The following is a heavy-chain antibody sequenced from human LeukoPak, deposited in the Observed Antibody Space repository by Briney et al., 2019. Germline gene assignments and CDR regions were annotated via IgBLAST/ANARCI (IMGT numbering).Heavy chain of an antibody. Sequence: GGSLRLSCAVSGFTVSDTHMSWVRQAPGEGLEWVSAMYTGGSTYYADSVTGRFTVSRDTSRNTLFLHMNSLRAEDTAVYYCAKDEATSGGGLASWGQGTLVIVSS. J-gene: IGHJ5*01. CDR3: AKDEATSGGGLAS. CDR2: MYTGGST. V-gene: IGHV3-53*01. D-gene: IGHD3-16*01. CDR1: GFTVSDTH.